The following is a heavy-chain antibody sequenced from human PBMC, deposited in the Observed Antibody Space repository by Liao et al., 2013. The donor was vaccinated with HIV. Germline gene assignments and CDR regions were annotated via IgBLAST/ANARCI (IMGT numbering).Heavy chain of an antibody. J-gene: IGHJ6*03. V-gene: IGHV4-34*11. D-gene: IGHD6-13*01. CDR2: IYYSGST. Sequence: QVQLQQWGAGLLKPSETLSLTCAVYGGSFSRYYWSWIRQPPGKGLGYIGYIYYSGSTNYNPSLKSRVTISVDTSKNQFSLKLSSVTAADTAVYYCARMGYSSSWGSYYYYMDVWGKGTTVTVSS. CDR3: ARMGYSSSWGSYYYYMDV. CDR1: GGSFSRYY.